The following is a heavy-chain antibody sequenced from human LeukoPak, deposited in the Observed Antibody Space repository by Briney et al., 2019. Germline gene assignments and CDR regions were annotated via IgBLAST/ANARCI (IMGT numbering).Heavy chain of an antibody. CDR2: IYYSGRT. V-gene: IGHV4-39*01. J-gene: IGHJ1*01. CDR1: GDSVSRSDSY. D-gene: IGHD3-22*01. CDR3: ARRRYYDGSGYLE. Sequence: PSETLSLTCSVSGDSVSRSDSYWDWIRQPPGKGLEWIGTIYYSGRTYYSPSLKSRVTMSVDPSNNQFSLNLRSVTAADTAVYYCARRRYYDGSGYLEWGQGTLLSVSS.